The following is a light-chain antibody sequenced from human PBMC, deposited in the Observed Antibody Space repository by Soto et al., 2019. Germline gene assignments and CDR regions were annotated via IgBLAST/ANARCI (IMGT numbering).Light chain of an antibody. CDR2: DAS. CDR1: QSVNNS. J-gene: IGKJ3*01. Sequence: ETLLTQSPATLSLSPGERATLSCRASQSVNNSLAWYPQNPGQAPRLLLYDASYRATGVPARFSGSGYGTDFSLTISRLEPEDSAVYYCQQRGNWPATFGPGTKVDV. V-gene: IGKV3-11*01. CDR3: QQRGNWPAT.